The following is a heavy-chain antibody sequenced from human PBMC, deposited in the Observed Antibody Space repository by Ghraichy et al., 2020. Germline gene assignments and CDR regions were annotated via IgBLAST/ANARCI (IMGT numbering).Heavy chain of an antibody. CDR3: ARTLDGGCDY. D-gene: IGHD3-16*01. CDR2: IWYDGSKK. CDR1: GFIFSDYG. J-gene: IGHJ4*02. Sequence: GESLNISCAASGFIFSDYGMQWVRQAPGKGLEWVAVIWYDGSKKYYADSVKGRFTISRDSSNNTLFLQINSLRVDDTALYYCARTLDGGCDYWGQGTLVTVSS. V-gene: IGHV3-33*01.